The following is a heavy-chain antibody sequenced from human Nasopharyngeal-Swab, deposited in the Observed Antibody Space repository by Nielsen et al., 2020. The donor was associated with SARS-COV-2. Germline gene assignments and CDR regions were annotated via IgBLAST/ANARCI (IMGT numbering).Heavy chain of an antibody. D-gene: IGHD3-3*01. V-gene: IGHV3-48*03. CDR1: GFTFSSYE. CDR2: ISSSGSTI. J-gene: IGHJ4*02. Sequence: SLKISCPASGFTFSSYEMNWVRQAPGKGLEWVSYISSSGSTIYYADSVKGRFTISRDNAKNSLYLQMNSLRAEDTAVYYCARELPGPPFLGPIDYWGQGTLVTVSS. CDR3: ARELPGPPFLGPIDY.